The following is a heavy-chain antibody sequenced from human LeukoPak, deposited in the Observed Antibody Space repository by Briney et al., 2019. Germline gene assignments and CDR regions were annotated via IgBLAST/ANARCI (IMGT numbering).Heavy chain of an antibody. D-gene: IGHD3-22*01. CDR2: IYSGGTT. CDR1: GFPVSGYY. CDR3: ARMLISSGYYVDY. V-gene: IGHV3-53*01. J-gene: IGHJ4*02. Sequence: PGGSLRLSCAASGFPVSGYYMSWVRQAPGKGQDWVSVIYSGGTTYDADSVKGRFTISRDESKNMLYLQMNSLRAEDTAIYYCARMLISSGYYVDYWGQGTLVTVSS.